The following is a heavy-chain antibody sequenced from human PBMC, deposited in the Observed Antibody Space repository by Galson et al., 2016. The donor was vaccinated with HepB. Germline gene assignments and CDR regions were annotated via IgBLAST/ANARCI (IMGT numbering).Heavy chain of an antibody. CDR1: GFTFSSYA. Sequence: SLRLSCAASGFTFSSYAMSWVRQAPGKGLEWVSGISGSGGSTYYADSVEGRFTISRDHSKNTLYLQMKSLRAEDTAVYYCAKSLLGVTLVSYYFGMDVWGQGTTVTVSS. J-gene: IGHJ6*02. V-gene: IGHV3-23*01. D-gene: IGHD2-21*02. CDR3: AKSLLGVTLVSYYFGMDV. CDR2: ISGSGGST.